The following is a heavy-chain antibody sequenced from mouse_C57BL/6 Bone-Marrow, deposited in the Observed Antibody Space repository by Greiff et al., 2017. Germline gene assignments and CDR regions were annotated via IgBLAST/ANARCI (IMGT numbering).Heavy chain of an antibody. D-gene: IGHD1-1*01. CDR3: TLLLRSYFDY. V-gene: IGHV14-4*01. J-gene: IGHJ2*01. CDR2: IDPENGDT. Sequence: EVQLQQSGAELVRPGASVKLSCTASGFNIKDDYMHWVKQRPEQGLEWIGWIDPENGDTEYASKFQGKATITADTSSNTAYLQLSSLTSEDTAVYYCTLLLRSYFDYWGQGTTLTVSS. CDR1: GFNIKDDY.